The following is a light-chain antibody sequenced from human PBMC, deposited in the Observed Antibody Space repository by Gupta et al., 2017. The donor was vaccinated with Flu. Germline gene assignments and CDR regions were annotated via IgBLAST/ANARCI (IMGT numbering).Light chain of an antibody. Sequence: DIRVTQFPGPLAVSLGERATSKCRSSQNFLYNSNTKNNLAWFQQEPGQPPKLLIYCASSPESRVRDGLSGCGTCMDFTLTIIRLQANNEAVDYCQQEDGAPYTFGQRTKMVIK. V-gene: IGKV4-1*01. CDR3: QQEDGAPYT. CDR1: QNFLYNSNTKNN. CDR2: CAS. J-gene: IGKJ2*01.